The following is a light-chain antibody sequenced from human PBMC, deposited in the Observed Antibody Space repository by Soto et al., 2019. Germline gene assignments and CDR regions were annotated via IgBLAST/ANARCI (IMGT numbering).Light chain of an antibody. CDR3: AVWDDSLNGHV. J-gene: IGLJ1*01. Sequence: SGLTEPRAGSEGRGRWVTISCTGSSSNIGAGYDVHWYQQLPGTAPKLLIYGNSNRPSGVPDRFSGSKSGTSASLAISGLQSEDEADYYCAVWDDSLNGHVFGAGTKVTVL. CDR1: SSNIGAGYD. V-gene: IGLV1-40*01. CDR2: GNS.